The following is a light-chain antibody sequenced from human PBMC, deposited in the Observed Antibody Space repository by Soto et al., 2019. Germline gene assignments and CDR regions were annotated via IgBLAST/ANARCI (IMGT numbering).Light chain of an antibody. CDR1: QTVRNNY. J-gene: IGKJ1*01. CDR2: DAS. V-gene: IGKV3D-20*02. Sequence: EFVLTQSAGTLSLSPGERATLSCRASQTVRNNYLAWYQQKPGQAPRFLIYDASSRATGIPDRFSGSGSGTEFTLTISSLQSEDFAVYYCQQFRNWPCTFGQGTKVDVK. CDR3: QQFRNWPCT.